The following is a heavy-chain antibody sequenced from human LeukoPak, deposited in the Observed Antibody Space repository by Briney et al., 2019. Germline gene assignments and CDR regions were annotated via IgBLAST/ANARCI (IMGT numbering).Heavy chain of an antibody. Sequence: GGSLRLSCAASGFTVTSNHMNWVRQAPGKGLEWVSIIYTGGTTHYADSLKDRFTISRDDSINTLYLQMNSLRAEDTAVYYCARDSSSYDFDYWGQGTLVTASS. CDR2: IYTGGTT. CDR3: ARDSSSYDFDY. V-gene: IGHV3-66*01. D-gene: IGHD6-6*01. J-gene: IGHJ4*02. CDR1: GFTVTSNH.